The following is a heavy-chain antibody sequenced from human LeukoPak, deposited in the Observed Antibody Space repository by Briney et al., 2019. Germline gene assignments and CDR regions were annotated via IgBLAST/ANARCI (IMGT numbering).Heavy chain of an antibody. J-gene: IGHJ6*04. D-gene: IGHD2-15*01. CDR2: SNGGNGNT. V-gene: IGHV1-3*01. CDR1: GYTFTNYV. Sequence: ASVKISCKASGYTFTNYVMHWVRQAPGQRLEWMGWSNGGNGNTKYSQKFQGRVTITRDTSASTAYMELSSLRSEDTAVYYCARDPLFCSGGSCIPYYYGLDVWGKGTTVTISS. CDR3: ARDPLFCSGGSCIPYYYGLDV.